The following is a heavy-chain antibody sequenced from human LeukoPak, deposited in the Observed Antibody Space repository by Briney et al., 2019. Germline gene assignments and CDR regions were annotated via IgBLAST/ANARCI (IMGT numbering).Heavy chain of an antibody. CDR1: GGSISSYY. CDR3: ARDPRGVTWGLYGTDV. V-gene: IGHV4-59*01. D-gene: IGHD4-11*01. J-gene: IGHJ6*02. Sequence: PSETLSLTCTVSGGSISSYYWSWIRQPPGKGLEWIGYIYYSGSTNYNPSLKSRVTISVDTSKNQFSLKLSSVTAADTAVYYCARDPRGVTWGLYGTDVWGQGTTVTVSS. CDR2: IYYSGST.